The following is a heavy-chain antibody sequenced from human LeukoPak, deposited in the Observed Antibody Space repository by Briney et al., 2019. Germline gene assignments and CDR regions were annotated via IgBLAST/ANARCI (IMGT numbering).Heavy chain of an antibody. CDR3: AKASRLIVVVPAAIGGY. CDR2: IRYDGSNK. D-gene: IGHD2-2*02. Sequence: GGSLRLSCAASGFTFSSYGMHWVRQAPGKGLEWVAFIRYDGSNKFYADSVKGRFTISRDNSKNTLYLQMNSLRAEDTAVYYCAKASRLIVVVPAAIGGYWGQGTLVTVSS. J-gene: IGHJ4*02. V-gene: IGHV3-30*02. CDR1: GFTFSSYG.